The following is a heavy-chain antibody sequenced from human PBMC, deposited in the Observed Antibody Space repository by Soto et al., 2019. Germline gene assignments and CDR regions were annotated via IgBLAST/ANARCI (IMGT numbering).Heavy chain of an antibody. CDR3: ARKAYYGSGIYYFDH. CDR2: INAANGDT. V-gene: IGHV1-3*01. CDR1: GYTFRTYP. J-gene: IGHJ4*02. D-gene: IGHD3-10*01. Sequence: QVQLVQSGAEVKKPAASVKVSCKASGYTFRTYPMHWVRQAPGRVLGWMGWINAANGDTGYSRTFQDRVTISRDISASTAYMELSSLRSEDTAVYYCARKAYYGSGIYYFDHWGQGTLVTVSS.